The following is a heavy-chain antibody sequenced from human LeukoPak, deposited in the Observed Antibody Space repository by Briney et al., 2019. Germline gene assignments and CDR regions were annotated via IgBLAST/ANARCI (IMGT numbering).Heavy chain of an antibody. J-gene: IGHJ4*02. CDR3: ARELSTSWTYYFDY. Sequence: GGSLRLSCAASGFTFSSYAMHWVRQAPGKGLECVAVISYDGSNKYYADSVKGRFTISRDNAKNSLYLQMNSLRAEDTAVYYCARELSTSWTYYFDYWGQGTLVTVSS. CDR2: ISYDGSNK. V-gene: IGHV3-30-3*01. CDR1: GFTFSSYA. D-gene: IGHD2-2*01.